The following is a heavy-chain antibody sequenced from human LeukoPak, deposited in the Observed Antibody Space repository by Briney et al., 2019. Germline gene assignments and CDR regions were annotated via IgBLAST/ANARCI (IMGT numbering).Heavy chain of an antibody. Sequence: SETLSLTCAVYGGSFSGYYWSWIRQPPGKGLEWIGEINHSGSTNYNPSLKSRVTISADTSKNQFSLKLSSVTAADTAVYYCARGLSGYDYHFDYWGQGTLVTVSS. J-gene: IGHJ4*02. CDR1: GGSFSGYY. CDR2: INHSGST. CDR3: ARGLSGYDYHFDY. V-gene: IGHV4-34*01. D-gene: IGHD5-12*01.